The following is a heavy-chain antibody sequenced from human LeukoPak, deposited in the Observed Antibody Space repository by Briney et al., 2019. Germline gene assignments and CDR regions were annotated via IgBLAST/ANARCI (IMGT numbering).Heavy chain of an antibody. CDR2: INPNSCGT. V-gene: IGHV1-2*02. CDR1: GYTSTGYF. Sequence: ASVKVSCKASGYTSTGYFMHWVRQAPGQGLEWMGWINPNSCGTNYAQKFQGRVTMARDTSISTAYIELSRLRSDDTAVYYCARALSAAGPTFDYWGQGTLVTVSS. J-gene: IGHJ4*02. D-gene: IGHD6-13*01. CDR3: ARALSAAGPTFDY.